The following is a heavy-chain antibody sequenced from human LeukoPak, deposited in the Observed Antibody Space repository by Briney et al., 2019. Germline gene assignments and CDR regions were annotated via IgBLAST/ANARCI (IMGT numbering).Heavy chain of an antibody. CDR2: IYYSGST. J-gene: IGHJ5*02. D-gene: IGHD3-3*01. Sequence: PSETLSLTCTVSGGSISSYYWSWIRQPPGQGLEWIGSIYYSGSTSYNPSLKSRVTISVDTSKNQFSLKLSSVTAANTAVYYCARSPGITIFGVVITNNWFDPWGQGTLVTVSS. CDR3: ARSPGITIFGVVITNNWFDP. V-gene: IGHV4-59*01. CDR1: GGSISSYY.